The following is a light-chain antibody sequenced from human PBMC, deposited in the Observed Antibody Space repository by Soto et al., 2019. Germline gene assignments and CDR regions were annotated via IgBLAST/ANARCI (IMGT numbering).Light chain of an antibody. V-gene: IGKV3D-20*02. CDR1: QTVRNNY. CDR3: QQRSNWPIT. J-gene: IGKJ5*01. CDR2: DAS. Sequence: EFVLTQSPGTLSLSPWERATLSCRASQTVRNNYLAWYQQKPGQAPRLLIYDASSRATGIPDRFSGSGSGTDFTLTISSLEHEDFAVYYCQQRSNWPITFGQGTRLEIK.